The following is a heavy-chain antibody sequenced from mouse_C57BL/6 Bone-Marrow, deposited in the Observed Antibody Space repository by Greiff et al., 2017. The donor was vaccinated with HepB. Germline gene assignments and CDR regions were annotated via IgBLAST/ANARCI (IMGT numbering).Heavy chain of an antibody. J-gene: IGHJ4*01. D-gene: IGHD2-5*01. V-gene: IGHV5-12*01. CDR3: ARLAYYSNHVGDCAMDC. CDR1: GFTFSDYY. Sequence: EVMLVESGGGLVQPGGSLKLSCAASGFTFSDYYMYWVRQTPEKRLEWVAYISNGGGSTYYPDTVKGRFTITRDNAMNTLYLQVSRLKSEDTAMYYCARLAYYSNHVGDCAMDCWGQGTSVTVSS. CDR2: ISNGGGST.